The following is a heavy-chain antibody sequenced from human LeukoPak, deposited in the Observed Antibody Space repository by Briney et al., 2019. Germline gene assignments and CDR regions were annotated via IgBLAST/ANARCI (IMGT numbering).Heavy chain of an antibody. CDR1: GFTFSSYA. Sequence: GGSLRLSCAASGFTFSSYAMSWVRQAPGKGLEWVSAISGSGGSTYYADSAKGRFTISRDNSKNTLYLQMNSLRAEDTAVYYCAKSKQGTYYYGSGSHFDYWGQGTLVTVSS. V-gene: IGHV3-23*01. J-gene: IGHJ4*02. D-gene: IGHD3-10*01. CDR3: AKSKQGTYYYGSGSHFDY. CDR2: ISGSGGST.